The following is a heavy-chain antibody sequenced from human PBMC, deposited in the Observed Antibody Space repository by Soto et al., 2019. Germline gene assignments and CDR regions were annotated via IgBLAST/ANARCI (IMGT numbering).Heavy chain of an antibody. D-gene: IGHD3-22*01. V-gene: IGHV4-31*03. CDR2: IYYSGST. J-gene: IGHJ4*02. CDR1: GGSISSGGYY. Sequence: SETLSLTCTVSGGSISSGGYYWSWIRQHPGKGLEWIGYIYYSGSTYYNPSLKSRVTISVDTSKNQFSLKLSSVTAADTAAYYCARGGALYYYDSSGYYSPFDYWGQGTLVTVSS. CDR3: ARGGALYYYDSSGYYSPFDY.